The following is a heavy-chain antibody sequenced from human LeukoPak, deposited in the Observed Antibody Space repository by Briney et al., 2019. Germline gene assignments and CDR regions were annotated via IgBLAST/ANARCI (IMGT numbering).Heavy chain of an antibody. J-gene: IGHJ4*02. V-gene: IGHV3-23*01. CDR2: ISGSGGST. D-gene: IGHD3-9*01. CDR3: ARVPYDILTGYYSDYFDY. CDR1: GFTFRTSG. Sequence: PGGSLRLSCAASGFTFRTSGMNWVRQAPGKGLEWVSAISGSGGSTYYADSVKGRFTISRDNSKNTLYLQMNSLRAEDTAAYYCARVPYDILTGYYSDYFDYWGQGTLVTVSS.